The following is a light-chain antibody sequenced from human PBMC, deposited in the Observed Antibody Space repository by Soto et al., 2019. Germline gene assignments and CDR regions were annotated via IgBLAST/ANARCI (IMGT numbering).Light chain of an antibody. J-gene: IGKJ1*01. Sequence: EKVMKQSPGTLSVSPGERATLSCRASQTVSSDLAWYQQKPGQAPRLLIYGASTRATGIPARFSGSGSGTEFTLTISSLQSEDFAVYYCQQYNNWPRTFGQGTKVDIK. V-gene: IGKV3-15*01. CDR3: QQYNNWPRT. CDR2: GAS. CDR1: QTVSSD.